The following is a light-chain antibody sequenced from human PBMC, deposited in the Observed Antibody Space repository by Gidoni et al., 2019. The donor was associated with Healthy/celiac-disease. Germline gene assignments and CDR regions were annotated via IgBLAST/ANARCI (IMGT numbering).Light chain of an antibody. CDR1: QDISNY. CDR2: DAS. V-gene: IGKV1-33*01. Sequence: DIQMTQSPSSLSASVGDRVTITCQASQDISNYLNWYQQKPGKAPKLLIYDASNLETGGPSRFSGSGSGTDFTFTISSLQPEDIATYYCQQYDNLLFTFGGGTKVEIK. J-gene: IGKJ4*01. CDR3: QQYDNLLFT.